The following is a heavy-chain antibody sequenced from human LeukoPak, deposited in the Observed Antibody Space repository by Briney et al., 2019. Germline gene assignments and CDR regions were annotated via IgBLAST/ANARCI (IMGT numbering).Heavy chain of an antibody. CDR2: IHYSGST. Sequence: KSSETLSLTCAVSGDSISSTNWWSWVRQPPGRGLEWIGSIHYSGSTYYNPSLRSRVTISVDTSKNQFSLKLSSVTAADTAVYYCAREDGYNFDDAFDIWGQGTMVTVSS. J-gene: IGHJ3*02. D-gene: IGHD5-24*01. CDR3: AREDGYNFDDAFDI. CDR1: GDSISSTNW. V-gene: IGHV4-4*02.